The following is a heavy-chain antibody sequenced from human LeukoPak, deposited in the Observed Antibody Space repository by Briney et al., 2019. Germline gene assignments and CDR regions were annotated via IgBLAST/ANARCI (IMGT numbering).Heavy chain of an antibody. CDR3: AKDRDIVVVPAAITFDY. CDR2: IHSGGST. Sequence: GGSLRLSCAASGFTVSTNYTSWVRQAPGKGLEWVSVIHSGGSTYYADSVKGRFTISRDNSKNTLYLQMNSLRVEDTAVYYCAKDRDIVVVPAAITFDYWGQGTLVTVSS. V-gene: IGHV3-53*05. J-gene: IGHJ4*02. D-gene: IGHD2-2*02. CDR1: GFTVSTNY.